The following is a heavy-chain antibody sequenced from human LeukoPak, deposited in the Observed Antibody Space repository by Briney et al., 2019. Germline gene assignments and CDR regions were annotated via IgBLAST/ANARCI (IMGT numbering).Heavy chain of an antibody. Sequence: GGSLRLSCAASGFTFSSYAMSWVRQAPGKGLEWVSAISGSGGSTYYADSVKGRFTISRDNSKNTLYLQMNSLRAEDTAVYYSAKNIVVPAATNYCHYGMDVWGQGTTVTVSS. CDR1: GFTFSSYA. CDR2: ISGSGGST. J-gene: IGHJ6*02. CDR3: AKNIVVPAATNYCHYGMDV. D-gene: IGHD2-2*01. V-gene: IGHV3-23*01.